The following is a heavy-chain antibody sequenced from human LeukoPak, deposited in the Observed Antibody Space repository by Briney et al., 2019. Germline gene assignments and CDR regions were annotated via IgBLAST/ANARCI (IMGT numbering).Heavy chain of an antibody. V-gene: IGHV4-30-4*01. D-gene: IGHD5-24*01. CDR1: GGSISSGDYY. CDR3: ARGRTATMPFDY. CDR2: IYYSGST. J-gene: IGHJ4*02. Sequence: SQTLSLTCTVSGGSISSGDYYWSWIRQPPGKGLEWIGYIYYSGSTYYNPSLKSRVTISVDTSKNQFSLKLSSVTAADTAVYYCARGRTATMPFDYWGQGTLVTVSS.